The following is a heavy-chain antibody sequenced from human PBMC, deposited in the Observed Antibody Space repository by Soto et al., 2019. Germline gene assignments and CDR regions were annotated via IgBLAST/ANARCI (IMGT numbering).Heavy chain of an antibody. D-gene: IGHD2-15*01. J-gene: IGHJ4*02. CDR2: INSDESST. Sequence: EVQLVESGGGLLQPGGSLRLSCAATGFTFSRYWMHWVRQAPGKGLVWVSCINSDESSTSYADSVKGRFTISRDNAKNTLSLQMNSLRVEDTAVYYCARDLVGRGYWGQGTLVTVSS. CDR1: GFTFSRYW. V-gene: IGHV3-74*01. CDR3: ARDLVGRGY.